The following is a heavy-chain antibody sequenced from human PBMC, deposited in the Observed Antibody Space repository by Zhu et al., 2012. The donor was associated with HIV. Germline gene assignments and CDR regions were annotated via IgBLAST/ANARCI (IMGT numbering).Heavy chain of an antibody. CDR3: ARYYCTTTCHYFDY. CDR2: IYYTGST. Sequence: QVQLQESGPGLVKPSETLSLTCTVSGGSTSGHYWSWIRQPPGKGLEWIGYIYYTGSTNYNPSLKSRVTMSVDTSKNQFSLKLNSVTAADTAVYYCARYYCTTTCHYFDYWGQGALVTVSS. J-gene: IGHJ4*02. CDR1: GGSTSGHY. D-gene: IGHD2-8*01. V-gene: IGHV4-59*11.